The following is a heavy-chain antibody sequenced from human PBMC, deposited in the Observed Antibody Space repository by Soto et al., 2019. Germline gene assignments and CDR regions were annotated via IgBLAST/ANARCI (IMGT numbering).Heavy chain of an antibody. CDR1: GFMFSIYA. J-gene: IGHJ4*02. Sequence: EVQLLESGGGLVQPGGSLRLSCAASGFMFSIYAMSWVRQAPGKGLEWVSAVIDTGGNIYYADSVKGRFTLSRDTSKNTLYLQMNSLRAEDTAVYYCARVGESPSVSGVWYFDYWGQGTLVTVSS. V-gene: IGHV3-23*01. CDR2: VIDTGGNI. D-gene: IGHD2-8*01. CDR3: ARVGESPSVSGVWYFDY.